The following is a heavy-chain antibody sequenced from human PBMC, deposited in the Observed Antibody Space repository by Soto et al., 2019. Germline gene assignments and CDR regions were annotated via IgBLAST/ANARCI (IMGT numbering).Heavy chain of an antibody. J-gene: IGHJ6*02. Sequence: GESLKISCQGSGSSFASYWIGWVRQMPGKDLEWMGIIYPGDSDTRYSPSFQGQVTISADKSLRTAYLQWTSLKASNTALYYCARTRSFTLGFYYDGMDDWGQGTTVTVSS. CDR1: GSSFASYW. CDR3: ARTRSFTLGFYYDGMDD. CDR2: IYPGDSDT. D-gene: IGHD6-6*01. V-gene: IGHV5-51*03.